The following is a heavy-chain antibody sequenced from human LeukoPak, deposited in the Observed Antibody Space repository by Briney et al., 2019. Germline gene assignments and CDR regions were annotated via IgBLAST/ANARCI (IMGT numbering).Heavy chain of an antibody. Sequence: ASVKVSCKASGYTFTSYGISWVRQAPGLGLEWMGWISAYNGNTNYAQKLQGRVTMTTDTSTSTAYMELRSLRSDDTAVYYCARESGGSYEVVPAANWFDPWGQGTLVTVSS. CDR1: GYTFTSYG. V-gene: IGHV1-18*01. J-gene: IGHJ5*02. D-gene: IGHD2-2*01. CDR2: ISAYNGNT. CDR3: ARESGGSYEVVPAANWFDP.